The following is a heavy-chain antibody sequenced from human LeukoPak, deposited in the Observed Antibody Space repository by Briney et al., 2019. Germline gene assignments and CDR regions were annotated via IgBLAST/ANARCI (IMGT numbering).Heavy chain of an antibody. CDR3: ARVPPSGWFDP. J-gene: IGHJ5*02. CDR1: GFTFSSYN. CDR2: ISDSSTTI. V-gene: IGHV3-48*01. D-gene: IGHD6-25*01. Sequence: GGSLRLSCAASGFTFSSYNMNWVRQAPGKGLEWVSYISDSSTTIYYADSVKGRFTISRDNAKNSLYLQMNSLRADDTAVSYCARVPPSGWFDPWGQGTLVTVSS.